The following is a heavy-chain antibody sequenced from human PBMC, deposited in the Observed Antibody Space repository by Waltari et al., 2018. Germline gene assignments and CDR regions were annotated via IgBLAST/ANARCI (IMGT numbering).Heavy chain of an antibody. J-gene: IGHJ4*02. CDR3: ARGTPLGYCSSTSCYHFDY. V-gene: IGHV1-46*01. D-gene: IGHD2-2*01. Sequence: QVQLVQSGAEVKKPGASVKVSCKASGYTFTSYYMHWVRQAPGQGREWMGIINPGGGRPSYAQKFKGRVTMTRDTSTSTVYMELSSLRSEDTAVYYCARGTPLGYCSSTSCYHFDYWGQGTLVTVSS. CDR1: GYTFTSYY. CDR2: INPGGGRP.